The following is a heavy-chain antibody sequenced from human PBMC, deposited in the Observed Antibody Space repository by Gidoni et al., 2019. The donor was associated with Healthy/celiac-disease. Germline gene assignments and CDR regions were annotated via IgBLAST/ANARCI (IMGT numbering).Heavy chain of an antibody. D-gene: IGHD1-26*01. V-gene: IGHV3-64D*06. J-gene: IGHJ3*02. CDR3: VKGVGGTGFRPHDAFDI. CDR1: GFTFSSYA. CDR2: NSSNGGST. Sequence: SCSASGFTFSSYAMHWVRQAPGQGLEYVAANSSNGGSTYYANYVKGRFTNSRDNSKNTLYLQMSSLMAEDTAVYDCVKGVGGTGFRPHDAFDIWGQGTMVTVSS.